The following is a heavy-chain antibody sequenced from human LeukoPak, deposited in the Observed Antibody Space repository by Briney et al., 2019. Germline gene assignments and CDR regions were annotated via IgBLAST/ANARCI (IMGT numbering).Heavy chain of an antibody. Sequence: ASVKVSCKASGYTFTSYAMHWVRQAPGQRLEWMGWMNPNSGNTGYAQKFQGRVTMTRNTSISTAYMELSSLRSEDTAVYYCARGSYYYDSSGVDYWGQGTLVTVSS. CDR1: GYTFTSYA. D-gene: IGHD3-22*01. CDR2: MNPNSGNT. CDR3: ARGSYYYDSSGVDY. J-gene: IGHJ4*02. V-gene: IGHV1-8*02.